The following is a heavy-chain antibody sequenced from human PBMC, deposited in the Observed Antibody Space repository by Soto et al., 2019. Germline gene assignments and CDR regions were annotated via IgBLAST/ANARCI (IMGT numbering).Heavy chain of an antibody. V-gene: IGHV1-69*12. CDR2: IIPIFGTV. J-gene: IGHJ3*02. CDR3: ATPTIFGAASHAFDI. CDR1: GGIFTTFG. D-gene: IGHD3-3*01. Sequence: QVQLVQSGAEVKKPGSSVKVSCKTSGGIFTTFGITWVRQAPGQGLDWMGGIIPIFGTVNYAQKFQDRVTITADESTRTAYMELNSLRSEDTAVYYCATPTIFGAASHAFDIWGQGTMVTVSS.